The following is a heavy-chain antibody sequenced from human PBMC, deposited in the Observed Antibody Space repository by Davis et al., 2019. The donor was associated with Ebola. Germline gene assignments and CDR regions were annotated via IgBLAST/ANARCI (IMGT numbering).Heavy chain of an antibody. V-gene: IGHV4-59*08. CDR3: ARHYYDSSGYYNNWFDP. Sequence: SETLSLTCTVSGGSISSYYWSWIRQPPGKGLEWIGSIYYSGSTNYNPSLKSRVTISVDTSKNQFSLKLSSVTAADTAVYYCARHYYDSSGYYNNWFDPWGQGTLVTVSS. CDR2: IYYSGST. CDR1: GGSISSYY. J-gene: IGHJ5*02. D-gene: IGHD3-22*01.